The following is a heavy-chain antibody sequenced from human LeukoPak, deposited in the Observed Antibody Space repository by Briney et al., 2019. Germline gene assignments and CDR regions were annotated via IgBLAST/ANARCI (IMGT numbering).Heavy chain of an antibody. Sequence: SQTLSLTCTVSGGSISSGSYYWSWVRQPAGKGLEWIGRIYTSGSTNYNPPLKSRATISVDTSKSQFSLKLSSVTAADTAVYYCARDSDFWSGYYYFDYWGQGTLVTVSS. V-gene: IGHV4-61*02. CDR1: GGSISSGSYY. CDR3: ARDSDFWSGYYYFDY. D-gene: IGHD3-3*01. J-gene: IGHJ4*02. CDR2: IYTSGST.